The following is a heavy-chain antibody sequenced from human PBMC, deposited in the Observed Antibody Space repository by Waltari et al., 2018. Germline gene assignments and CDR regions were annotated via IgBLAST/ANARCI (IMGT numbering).Heavy chain of an antibody. Sequence: XVQLXESXGDXVQPGGSLRXSCAASGLPISTYWMTWVRQAPGKGVXWLANXKEDGXEKNYVDSVKXRFTISRDNAKNSLYLQXNSLRAEDXAVYYXARDPHYSNFDXWGQGTLVTVSS. D-gene: IGHD4-4*01. V-gene: IGHV3-7*01. CDR1: GLPISTYW. CDR2: XKEDGXEK. CDR3: ARDPHYSNFDX. J-gene: IGHJ4*02.